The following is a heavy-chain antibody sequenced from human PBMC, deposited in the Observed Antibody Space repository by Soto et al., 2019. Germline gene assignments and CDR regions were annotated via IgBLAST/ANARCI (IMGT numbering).Heavy chain of an antibody. Sequence: GGALKPSRAAFGFPLSSYAMSWVRPAPGGGGEWVSAISGSGGSTYYADSVKGRFTISRDNSKNTLYLQMNSLRAEDTAVYYCAKTNTGYCSGGSCYSGAFDIWGQGTMVTVSS. V-gene: IGHV3-23*01. CDR3: AKTNTGYCSGGSCYSGAFDI. CDR2: ISGSGGST. CDR1: GFPLSSYA. J-gene: IGHJ3*02. D-gene: IGHD2-15*01.